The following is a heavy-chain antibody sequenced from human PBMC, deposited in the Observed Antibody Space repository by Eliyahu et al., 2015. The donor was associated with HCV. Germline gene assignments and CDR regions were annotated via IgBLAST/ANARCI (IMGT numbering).Heavy chain of an antibody. Sequence: QLLESGGGLLQPGGSLGLSCAASGFTFTSYGMSWVRQAPGKGLEWVSGISGTGSTTFYADSVKGRFTISRDNSKNTLYLQINSLRAEDTAVYYCTRRGSSWSVFDYWGHGTLVTVSS. CDR1: GFTFTSYG. J-gene: IGHJ4*01. D-gene: IGHD6-13*01. V-gene: IGHV3-23*01. CDR3: TRRGSSWSVFDY. CDR2: ISGTGSTT.